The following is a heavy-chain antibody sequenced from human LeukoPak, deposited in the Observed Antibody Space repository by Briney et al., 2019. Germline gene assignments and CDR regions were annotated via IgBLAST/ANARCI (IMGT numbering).Heavy chain of an antibody. Sequence: ASVKVSCKASGYTFTSYGISWVRQAPGQGLEWMGWISAYNGNTNYAQKVQGRVTMTRDMSTTTVYMELRSLRSDDTAVYYCASGTTSVTWGQGTLVTVSS. CDR3: ASGTTSVT. CDR1: GYTFTSYG. V-gene: IGHV1-18*01. J-gene: IGHJ4*02. D-gene: IGHD4-17*01. CDR2: ISAYNGNT.